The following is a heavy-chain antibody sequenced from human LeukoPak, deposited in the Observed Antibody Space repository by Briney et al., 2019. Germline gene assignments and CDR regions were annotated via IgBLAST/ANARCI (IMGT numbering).Heavy chain of an antibody. CDR2: ISGNRGNT. J-gene: IGHJ6*04. V-gene: IGHV3-23*01. D-gene: IGHD3-10*02. Sequence: PGGSLRLSCAAFGFTFSSSAMSWVRQAPGKGLEWVSTISGNRGNTYYADSVKGRFTISRDNSKNTLYLQMNSLRAEDTAVYYCAELGITMIGGVWGKGTTVTISS. CDR1: GFTFSSSA. CDR3: AELGITMIGGV.